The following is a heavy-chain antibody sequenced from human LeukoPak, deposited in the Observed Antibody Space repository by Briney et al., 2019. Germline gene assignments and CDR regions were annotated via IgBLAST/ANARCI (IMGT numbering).Heavy chain of an antibody. Sequence: PGGSLRLSCAASGFTFSSYEMNWVRQAPGKGLEWVSYISSSGSTIYYADSVKGRFTISRDNAKNSLYLQMNSLRAEDTAVYYCASGSGPYDILTGYSGNWGQGTLVTVSS. CDR2: ISSSGSTI. J-gene: IGHJ4*02. V-gene: IGHV3-48*03. D-gene: IGHD3-9*01. CDR3: ASGSGPYDILTGYSGN. CDR1: GFTFSSYE.